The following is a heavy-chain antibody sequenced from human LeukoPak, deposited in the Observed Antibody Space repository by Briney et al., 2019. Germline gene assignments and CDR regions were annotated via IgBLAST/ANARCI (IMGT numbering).Heavy chain of an antibody. CDR1: GYTFIGYY. J-gene: IGHJ4*02. Sequence: GASVKVSCEASGYTFIGYYMHWVRQATGQGLEWMGWISPNSGATNYAQKSQGRVTMTRDTSIITAYMELSRLTSDDTAVYYCARGGSTVYSNSFGDFDSWGQGTLVTVSS. CDR2: ISPNSGAT. CDR3: ARGGSTVYSNSFGDFDS. V-gene: IGHV1-2*02. D-gene: IGHD6-6*01.